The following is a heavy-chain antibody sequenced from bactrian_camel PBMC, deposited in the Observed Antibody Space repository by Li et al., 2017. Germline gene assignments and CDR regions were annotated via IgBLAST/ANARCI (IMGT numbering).Heavy chain of an antibody. CDR3: LADPSGAYFYTLKPLSESNY. J-gene: IGHJ4*01. D-gene: IGHD2*01. CDR2: LYSDGSV. CDR1: GTTYGNC. Sequence: VQLVESGGGSVQAGGSLTLACEFSGTTYGNCMGWFRQAPGKEREGLAALYSDGSVKYADSVKGRFLIDKDVARNKLLLHMNNLQPEDTAMYYCLADPSGAYFYTLKPLSESNYWGQGTQ. V-gene: IGHV3S53*01.